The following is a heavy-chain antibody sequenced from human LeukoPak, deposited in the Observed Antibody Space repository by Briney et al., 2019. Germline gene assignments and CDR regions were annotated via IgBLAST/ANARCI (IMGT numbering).Heavy chain of an antibody. CDR3: ARHSPLWGY. Sequence: GGSLRLSCAASGFTFSSYEMNWVRQAPGKGLEWVSYTSTSGSTKYYADSVKGRFTISRDEAKRTVFLQMNSLRVEDTALYHCARHSPLWGYWGQGTLVTVSS. D-gene: IGHD7-27*01. CDR2: TSTSGSTK. J-gene: IGHJ4*02. CDR1: GFTFSSYE. V-gene: IGHV3-48*03.